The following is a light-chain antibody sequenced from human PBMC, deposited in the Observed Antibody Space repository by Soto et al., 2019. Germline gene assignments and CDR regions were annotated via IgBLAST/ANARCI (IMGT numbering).Light chain of an antibody. V-gene: IGKV3-20*01. CDR2: GAS. J-gene: IGKJ5*01. CDR1: QSVSRNN. Sequence: ETVLTQSPGTLSLSPGERATLSCRASQSVSRNNLVWYQQRPGQPPRLLIYGASSRATGIPDRFSGSGSGTDFSLTISRLEPEDFAVYYCQQHGDSLITFGQGTRLEIK. CDR3: QQHGDSLIT.